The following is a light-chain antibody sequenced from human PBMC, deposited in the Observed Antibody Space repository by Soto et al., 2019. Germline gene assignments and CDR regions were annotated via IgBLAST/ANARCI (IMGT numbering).Light chain of an antibody. CDR2: DAS. J-gene: IGKJ5*01. Sequence: EIGLTQSPGTLSLSTGERATLSCRASESVSNNYLAWYQQRPGQAPRLLIYDASNRAPGIPARFSGSGSGTEFTLTISSLQSEDFAVYYCQQYNNWPRPTFGQGTRLEIK. V-gene: IGKV3D-15*01. CDR1: ESVSNN. CDR3: QQYNNWPRPT.